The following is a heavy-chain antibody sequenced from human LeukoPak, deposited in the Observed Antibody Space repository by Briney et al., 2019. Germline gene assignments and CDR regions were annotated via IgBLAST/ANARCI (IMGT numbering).Heavy chain of an antibody. J-gene: IGHJ5*02. D-gene: IGHD4-17*01. V-gene: IGHV3-74*01. Sequence: PGGSLRLSCAASGFTFSSYVMHWVRQVPGKGLVWVSRINHDATDITYADSVKGRFTISRDNSKNTLYLQMNSLRAEDTAVYYCAKDSLPYYGDYVNWFDPWGQGTLVTVSS. CDR1: GFTFSSYV. CDR3: AKDSLPYYGDYVNWFDP. CDR2: INHDATDI.